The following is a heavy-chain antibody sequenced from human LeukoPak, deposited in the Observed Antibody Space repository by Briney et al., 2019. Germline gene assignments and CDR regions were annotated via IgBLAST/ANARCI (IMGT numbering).Heavy chain of an antibody. V-gene: IGHV5-51*01. CDR2: IYPGDSYT. CDR3: ARSQRSMVRGNYYLDV. J-gene: IGHJ6*03. CDR1: GSRFTSYW. Sequence: GEPLKISCKGSGSRFTSYWIGWVRRMPGKGLGWMGIIYPGDSYTRYCPSFQAQVTISADNSISTAYLQLSSLNASDTAMYYCARSQRSMVRGNYYLDVWRKGTTVTLSS. D-gene: IGHD3-10*01.